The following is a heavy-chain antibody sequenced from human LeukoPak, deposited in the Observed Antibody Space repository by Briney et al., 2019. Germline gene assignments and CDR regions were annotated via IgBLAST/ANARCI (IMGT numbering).Heavy chain of an antibody. CDR1: GGSISSYY. CDR2: IYYSGST. V-gene: IGHV4-59*08. CDR3: ARQGMYYDFWSGYSNAFDI. Sequence: PSETLSLTCTVSGGSISSYYWSWIRQPPGKGLEWIGYIYYSGSTNYNPSLKSRVTISVDTSKNQFSLKLSSVTAADTAVYYCARQGMYYDFWSGYSNAFDIWDQGTMVTVSS. D-gene: IGHD3-3*01. J-gene: IGHJ3*02.